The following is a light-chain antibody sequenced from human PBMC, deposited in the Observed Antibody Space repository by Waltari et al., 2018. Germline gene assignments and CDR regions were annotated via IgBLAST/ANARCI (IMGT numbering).Light chain of an antibody. J-gene: IGKJ4*01. CDR2: HAS. Sequence: ETIMTQSPVTLSVSLGDTVPLPCRGSKSVSTNLAWYQQKPGQAPTLLIYHASTRATGIPARFSGSGSGTEFTLTVTRLQSEDIGTYYCQQYNEWPPLTFGGGTKVEIK. V-gene: IGKV3-15*01. CDR1: KSVSTN. CDR3: QQYNEWPPLT.